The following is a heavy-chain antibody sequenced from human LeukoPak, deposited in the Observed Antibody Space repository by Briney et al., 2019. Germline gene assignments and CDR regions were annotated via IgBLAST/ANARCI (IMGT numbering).Heavy chain of an antibody. Sequence: PSETLSLTCTVSGGSISSYYWSWIRQPPGKGLEWIGYIYYSGSTNYNPSLESRVTISVDTTKNQFSLKLSSVTAADTAVYYCARLARPSDYYDSSGSPSRHDAFDIWGQGTMVTVSS. CDR3: ARLARPSDYYDSSGSPSRHDAFDI. D-gene: IGHD3-22*01. V-gene: IGHV4-59*01. CDR1: GGSISSYY. J-gene: IGHJ3*02. CDR2: IYYSGST.